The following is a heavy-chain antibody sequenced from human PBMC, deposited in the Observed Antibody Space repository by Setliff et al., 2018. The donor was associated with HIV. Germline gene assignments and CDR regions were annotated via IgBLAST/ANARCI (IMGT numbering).Heavy chain of an antibody. Sequence: SETLSLTCAVSGGPISGYWSWIRQPPGRELEWSGYIYYTGGTNYNPSLNSRVTMSIDLSNNHLSLKLRSVTTADTAIYYCVGGQKWLAFDSWGQGTLVTVSS. CDR1: GGPISGY. J-gene: IGHJ4*02. CDR3: VGGQKWLAFDS. D-gene: IGHD5-18*01. CDR2: IYYTGGT. V-gene: IGHV4-59*01.